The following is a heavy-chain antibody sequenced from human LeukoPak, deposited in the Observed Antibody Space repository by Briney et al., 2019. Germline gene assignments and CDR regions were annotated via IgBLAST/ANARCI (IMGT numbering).Heavy chain of an antibody. CDR1: GGTFSSYA. CDR2: IIPIFGTA. J-gene: IGHJ4*02. V-gene: IGHV1-69*05. CDR3: ARAYYHDSGDYYFPLDY. Sequence: SVKVSCKASGGTFSSYAISWVRQAPGQGLEWMGGIIPIFGTANYAQKFQGRVTMTRDTSTSTVYMELSSLRSEDTAVYYCARAYYHDSGDYYFPLDYWGQGTLVTVSS. D-gene: IGHD3-22*01.